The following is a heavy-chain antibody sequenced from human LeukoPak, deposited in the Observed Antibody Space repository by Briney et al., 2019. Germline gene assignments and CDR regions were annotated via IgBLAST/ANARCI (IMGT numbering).Heavy chain of an antibody. CDR1: GFTFGDYA. CDR3: TRVKGIAAAGIHLGLDY. J-gene: IGHJ4*02. V-gene: IGHV3-49*04. Sequence: GGSLRLSCTASGFTFGDYAMSWVRQAPGKGLEWVGFIRSKAYGGTTEYAASVKGRFTISRDDSKSIAYLQMNSLKTEDTAVYYCTRVKGIAAAGIHLGLDYWGQGTLVTVSS. D-gene: IGHD6-13*01. CDR2: IRSKAYGGTT.